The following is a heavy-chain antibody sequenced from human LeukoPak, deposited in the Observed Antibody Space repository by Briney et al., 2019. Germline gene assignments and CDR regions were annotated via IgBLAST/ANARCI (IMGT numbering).Heavy chain of an antibody. CDR3: AKAYD. Sequence: GGSLRLSYATSGFNCSRYAVSWDRQAPGKGLEWVSAISGSGGSTYYADSVKGRFTISRDNSKNTLYLQMNSLRAEDTAVYYCAKAYDWGQGTLVTVSS. J-gene: IGHJ4*02. CDR1: GFNCSRYA. CDR2: ISGSGGST. D-gene: IGHD4-17*01. V-gene: IGHV3-23*01.